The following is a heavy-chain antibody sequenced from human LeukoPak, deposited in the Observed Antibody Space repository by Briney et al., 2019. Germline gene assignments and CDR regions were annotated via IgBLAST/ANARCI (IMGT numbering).Heavy chain of an antibody. CDR3: AREEGGKLGIDYYFDY. Sequence: GGSLRLSCAASGFTFSSYSMNWVRQAPGKGLEWVSSISSSSSYIYYADSVKGRSTISRDNAKNSLYLQMNSLRAEDTAMYYCAREEGGKLGIDYYFDYWGQGTLVTVSS. D-gene: IGHD7-27*01. CDR1: GFTFSSYS. V-gene: IGHV3-21*06. CDR2: ISSSSSYI. J-gene: IGHJ4*02.